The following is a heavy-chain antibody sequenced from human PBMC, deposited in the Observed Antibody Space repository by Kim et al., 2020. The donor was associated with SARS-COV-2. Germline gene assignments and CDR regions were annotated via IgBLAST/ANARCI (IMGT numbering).Heavy chain of an antibody. CDR2: IYSGGTTT. V-gene: IGHV3-23*03. D-gene: IGHD6-13*01. J-gene: IGHJ4*02. CDR1: GFTFSSYA. CDR3: AKGSYSSSLIFDD. Sequence: GGSLRLSCAASGFTFSSYAMSWVRQSPGKGLEWVSVIYSGGTTTYYADSVKGRYTISRDNSRITLYLQMKSLRAEDTAIFYCAKGSYSSSLIFDDWGQGSLVTVSS.